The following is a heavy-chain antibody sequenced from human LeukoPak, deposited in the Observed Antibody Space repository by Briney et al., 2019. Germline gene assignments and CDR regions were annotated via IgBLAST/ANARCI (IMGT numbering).Heavy chain of an antibody. J-gene: IGHJ4*02. Sequence: ASVKVSCKASGYTFTSYAMNWVRQDPGQGLEWMGWINTNTGNPTYAQGFTGRFVFSLDTSVSTAYLQISSRKAEDAAVYYCARGPGVDIVDYWGQGTLLSVSS. V-gene: IGHV7-4-1*02. CDR2: INTNTGNP. D-gene: IGHD5-12*01. CDR3: ARGPGVDIVDY. CDR1: GYTFTSYA.